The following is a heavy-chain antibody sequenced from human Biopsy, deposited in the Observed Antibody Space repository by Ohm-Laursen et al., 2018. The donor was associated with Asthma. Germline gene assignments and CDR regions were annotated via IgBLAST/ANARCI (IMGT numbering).Heavy chain of an antibody. CDR3: ARGPAWQQLDN. D-gene: IGHD6-13*01. J-gene: IGHJ4*02. Sequence: SLRLSCSASGFTFSSYCMHWVRQAPGKGLVRVSRINSDGSSTSYADSVKGRFTISRDNAENTLYLEMNSLRAEDTAVYYCARGPAWQQLDNWGQGTLVAVSS. CDR2: INSDGSST. V-gene: IGHV3-74*01. CDR1: GFTFSSYC.